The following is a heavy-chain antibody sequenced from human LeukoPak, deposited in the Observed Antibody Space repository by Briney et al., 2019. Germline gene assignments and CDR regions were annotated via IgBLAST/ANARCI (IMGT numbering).Heavy chain of an antibody. CDR3: ARDREVVGAIDY. D-gene: IGHD1-26*01. J-gene: IGHJ4*02. CDR2: IKWIGGNT. CDR1: GFSSDDYG. Sequence: PGGSLRLSCAATGFSSDDYGMSWVRQAPRQGLEWVSGIKWIGGNTVYADSVKGRFTISRDNAKNSLYLQMKSLSAEDTALYYCARDREVVGAIDYWGQGPLATVTS. V-gene: IGHV3-20*04.